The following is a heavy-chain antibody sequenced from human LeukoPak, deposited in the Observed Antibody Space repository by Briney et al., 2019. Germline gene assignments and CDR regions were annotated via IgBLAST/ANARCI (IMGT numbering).Heavy chain of an antibody. V-gene: IGHV3-15*01. CDR3: TTDPPCIAAAEGY. CDR2: IKSKTDGGTT. D-gene: IGHD6-13*01. CDR1: GFTFSSYW. Sequence: PGGSLRLSCAASGFTFSSYWMSWVRQAPGKGLEWVGRIKSKTDGGTTDYAAPVKGRFTISRDDSKNTLYLQMNSLKTEDTAVYYCTTDPPCIAAAEGYWGQGTLVTVSS. J-gene: IGHJ4*02.